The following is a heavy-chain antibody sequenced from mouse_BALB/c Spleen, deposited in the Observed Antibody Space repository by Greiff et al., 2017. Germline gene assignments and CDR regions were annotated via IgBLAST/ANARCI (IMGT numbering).Heavy chain of an antibody. V-gene: IGHV1S135*01. J-gene: IGHJ4*01. CDR2: IDPFNGGT. CDR1: GYSFTSYY. D-gene: IGHD2-1*01. CDR3: ARSRGGNYDFYYYAMDY. Sequence: LVESGPELMKPGASVKISCKASGYSFTSYYMHWVKQSHGKSLEWIGYIDPFNGGTSYNQKFKGKATLTVDKSSSTAYMHLSSLTSEDSAVYYCARSRGGNYDFYYYAMDYWGQGTSVTVSS.